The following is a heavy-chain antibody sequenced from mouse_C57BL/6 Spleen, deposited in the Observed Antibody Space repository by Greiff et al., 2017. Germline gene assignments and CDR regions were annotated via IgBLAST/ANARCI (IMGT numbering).Heavy chain of an antibody. CDR2: IYPGSGNT. CDR3: ARWARAMDY. Sequence: QVQLKQSGAELVRPGASVKLSCKASGYTFTDYYINWVKQRPGQGLEWIARIYPGSGNTYYNEKFKGKATLTAEKSSSTAYMQLSSLTSEDSAVXFCARWARAMDYWGQGTSVTVSS. J-gene: IGHJ4*01. V-gene: IGHV1-76*01. CDR1: GYTFTDYY. D-gene: IGHD3-1*01.